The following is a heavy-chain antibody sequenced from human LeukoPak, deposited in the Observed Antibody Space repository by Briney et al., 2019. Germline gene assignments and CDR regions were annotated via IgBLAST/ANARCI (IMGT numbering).Heavy chain of an antibody. D-gene: IGHD1-26*01. Sequence: GGSLRLSCAASGFIFSNYTMNWVRQAPGKGLVWVSRIKSDGSSTSYADSVKGRFTITRDNAKNTLYLQMNSLRAEDTAVYYCAREHPSSWEVPLDYWGQGTLVTVSS. V-gene: IGHV3-74*01. J-gene: IGHJ4*02. CDR2: IKSDGSST. CDR3: AREHPSSWEVPLDY. CDR1: GFIFSNYT.